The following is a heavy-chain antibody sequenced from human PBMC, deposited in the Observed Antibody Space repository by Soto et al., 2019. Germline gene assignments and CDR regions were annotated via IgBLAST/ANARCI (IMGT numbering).Heavy chain of an antibody. CDR1: GGSISSYY. CDR3: ARGGYSYGFGSKYYYYGMDV. V-gene: IGHV4-59*01. Sequence: SETLSLTCTVSGGSISSYYWSWIRQPPGKGLEWIGYIYYSGSTNYNPPLKSRVTISVDTSKNQFSLKLSSVTAADTAVYYCARGGYSYGFGSKYYYYGMDVWGQGTTVT. J-gene: IGHJ6*02. D-gene: IGHD5-18*01. CDR2: IYYSGST.